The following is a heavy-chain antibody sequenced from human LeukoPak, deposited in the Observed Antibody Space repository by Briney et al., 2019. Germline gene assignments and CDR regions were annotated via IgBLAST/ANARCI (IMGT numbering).Heavy chain of an antibody. D-gene: IGHD6-6*01. CDR2: ISDDGRDT. J-gene: IGHJ6*03. Sequence: GGSLRLSCEASGFTFSTFPMHWVRQTPDKRLAWVAVISDDGRDTYYADSVKGRFTISRDNSKNTLYLQMNSLSPEDTAVVYCARVGRVSIYPSYMDVWGKGTTVTVSS. V-gene: IGHV3-30*04. CDR3: ARVGRVSIYPSYMDV. CDR1: GFTFSTFP.